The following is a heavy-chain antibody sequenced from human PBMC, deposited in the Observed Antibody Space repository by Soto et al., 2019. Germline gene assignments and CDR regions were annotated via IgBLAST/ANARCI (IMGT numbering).Heavy chain of an antibody. V-gene: IGHV2-70*01. CDR3: ARKVLWGSGYFDY. Sequence: SGPTLVNPTQTLTLTCYFSGFSLSTCGMCVIWIRQPPGKAQEWLALIDWDYDKYYHTSLKTRLTISKDTSKNPVVLTMTNMDPVDTATYYCARKVLWGSGYFDYWRQGTLVTVSS. J-gene: IGHJ4*02. D-gene: IGHD2-15*01. CDR2: IDWDYDK. CDR1: GFSLSTCGMC.